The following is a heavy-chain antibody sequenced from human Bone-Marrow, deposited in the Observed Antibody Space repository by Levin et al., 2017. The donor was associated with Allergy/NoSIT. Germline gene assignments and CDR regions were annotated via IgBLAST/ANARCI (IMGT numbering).Heavy chain of an antibody. CDR1: GFTFSDHA. D-gene: IGHD3-9*01. Sequence: PGGSLRLSCEASGFTFSDHAMSWVRQAPGKGLEWVSVTSFDGRNNFYSDSVKGRFTNSRDNSKNTLYLQMDFLRPDDTAVYFCARDGSRAWAPTYYFDTWGQGTLVTVSS. CDR2: TSFDGRNN. V-gene: IGHV3-30*04. J-gene: IGHJ4*02. CDR3: ARDGSRAWAPTYYFDT.